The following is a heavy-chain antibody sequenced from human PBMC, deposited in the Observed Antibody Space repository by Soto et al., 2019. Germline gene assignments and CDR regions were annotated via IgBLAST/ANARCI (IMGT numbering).Heavy chain of an antibody. J-gene: IGHJ6*02. CDR3: ARGPSPWELLDYYYGMDV. CDR1: GFTFSSYA. D-gene: IGHD1-26*01. CDR2: ISYDGSNK. V-gene: IGHV3-30-3*01. Sequence: QVQLVESGGGVVQPGRSLRLSCAASGFTFSSYAMHWVRQAPGKGLEWVAVISYDGSNKYYADSVKGRFTISRDNSKNTLYLQMNSLRAEDTAVYYCARGPSPWELLDYYYGMDVWGQGTTVTVSS.